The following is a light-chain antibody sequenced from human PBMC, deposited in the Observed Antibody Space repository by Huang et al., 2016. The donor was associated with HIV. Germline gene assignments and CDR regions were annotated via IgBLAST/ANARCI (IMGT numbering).Light chain of an antibody. V-gene: IGKV1-5*03. CDR3: QQYHNYST. J-gene: IGKJ2*01. CDR2: RAS. CDR1: ESISSW. Sequence: DIQMTQSPSTLSASLGDRVTITCRPSESISSWLVWYQQKPGKAPKLLIYRASNLETGVPSRFSGSGSGTDFTLTISRLQPDDFATYYCQQYHNYSTFGQGTKLEIK.